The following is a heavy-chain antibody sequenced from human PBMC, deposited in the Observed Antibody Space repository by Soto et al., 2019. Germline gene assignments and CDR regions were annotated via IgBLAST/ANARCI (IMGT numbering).Heavy chain of an antibody. Sequence: GGSLRLSCAASGFTFSSYGMHWVRQAPGKGLEWVAVISYDGSNKYYADSVKGRFTISRDNSKNTLYLQMNSLRAEDTAVYYCARWTDMPTTAKGGYYFDYWGQGTLVTVSS. CDR3: ARWTDMPTTAKGGYYFDY. D-gene: IGHD4-17*01. J-gene: IGHJ4*02. CDR2: ISYDGSNK. V-gene: IGHV3-30*03. CDR1: GFTFSSYG.